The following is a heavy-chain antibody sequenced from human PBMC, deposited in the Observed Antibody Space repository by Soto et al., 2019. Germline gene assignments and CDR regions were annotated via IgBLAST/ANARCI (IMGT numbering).Heavy chain of an antibody. CDR3: AKEPVGPDWYFDL. Sequence: DVQLLESGGGLVQPGGSLRLSCAASGFTFRSYAMSWVRQAPGKGLEWVSGISGSGISTHYADSVKGRFTVSRDNSKNTLYTQMNSLRAEDTAVYNCAKEPVGPDWYFDLWGRGTLVTVSS. J-gene: IGHJ2*01. V-gene: IGHV3-23*01. CDR2: ISGSGIST. CDR1: GFTFRSYA.